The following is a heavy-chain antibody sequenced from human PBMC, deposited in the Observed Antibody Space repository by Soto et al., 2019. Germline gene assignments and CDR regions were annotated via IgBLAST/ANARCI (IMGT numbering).Heavy chain of an antibody. V-gene: IGHV1-46*01. CDR2: INPSGGST. J-gene: IGHJ6*02. CDR1: GYTFTSYY. Sequence: QVQLVQSGAEVKKPGASVKVSCKASGYTFTSYYMHWVRQAPGQGLEWMGIINPSGGSTSYAQKFPGRVTMTRDTSTSTVYMELSSLRSEDTAVYYCVCPGLRYFDWLFPAGYYGMDVWGQGTTVTVSS. D-gene: IGHD3-9*01. CDR3: VCPGLRYFDWLFPAGYYGMDV.